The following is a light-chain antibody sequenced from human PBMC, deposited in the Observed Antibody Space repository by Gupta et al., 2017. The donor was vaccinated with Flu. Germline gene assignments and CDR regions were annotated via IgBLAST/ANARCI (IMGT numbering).Light chain of an antibody. CDR3: NQYNSYSPWT. Sequence: DIQITHSPSTLSASVGDRVTITCRASQSINSWLVWYQQKPGNAPKLLIYKGSSLESGVASRFSGSGSGTEFTLTISSLQPDDFATYYCNQYNSYSPWTFGQGTKVEIK. CDR2: KGS. J-gene: IGKJ1*01. CDR1: QSINSW. V-gene: IGKV1-5*03.